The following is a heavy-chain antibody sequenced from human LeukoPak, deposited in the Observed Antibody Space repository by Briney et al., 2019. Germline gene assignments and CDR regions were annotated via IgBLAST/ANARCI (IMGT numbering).Heavy chain of an antibody. J-gene: IGHJ6*02. D-gene: IGHD3-10*01. CDR2: INTDARNT. CDR1: GFTFSSYW. CDR3: AREGITMVRGVITPSFLGYGMDV. V-gene: IGHV3-74*01. Sequence: GGSLRLSCAASGFTFSSYWMYWVRQAPGKGLVWVSRINTDARNTNYADSVQGRFTISRDNAKNTLYLQMNSLRAEDTAVYYCAREGITMVRGVITPSFLGYGMDVWGQGTTVTVSS.